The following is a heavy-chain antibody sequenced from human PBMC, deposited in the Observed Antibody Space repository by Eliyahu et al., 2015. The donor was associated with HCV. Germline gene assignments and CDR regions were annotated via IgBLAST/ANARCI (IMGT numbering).Heavy chain of an antibody. CDR3: ADSGSSGWWGPFDP. J-gene: IGHJ5*02. CDR2: VSGSGAST. D-gene: IGHD6-19*01. Sequence: EVQLLESGGGLVXPGGSLRLSCAASGXXFXXYAMSWVRQAPGKGLEWVSAVSGSGASTYYRDSVKGRFTISRDNSKNTLYLQMNSLRAEDTAVYYCADSGSSGWWGPFDPWGQGTLVTVSS. CDR1: GXXFXXYA. V-gene: IGHV3-23*01.